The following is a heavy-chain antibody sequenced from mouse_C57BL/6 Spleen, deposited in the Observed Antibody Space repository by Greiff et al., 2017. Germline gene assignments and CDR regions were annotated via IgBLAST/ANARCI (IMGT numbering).Heavy chain of an antibody. CDR2: IRNKANGYTT. J-gene: IGHJ2*01. CDR3: ARYESSGDPLFDY. D-gene: IGHD3-2*02. CDR1: GFTFTDYY. V-gene: IGHV7-3*01. Sequence: EVKLVESGGGLVQPGGSLSLSCAASGFTFTDYYMSWVRQPPGKALEWLGFIRNKANGYTTEYSASVKGRFTISRDNSQSILYLQMNALRAEDSATYYCARYESSGDPLFDYWGQGTTLTVSS.